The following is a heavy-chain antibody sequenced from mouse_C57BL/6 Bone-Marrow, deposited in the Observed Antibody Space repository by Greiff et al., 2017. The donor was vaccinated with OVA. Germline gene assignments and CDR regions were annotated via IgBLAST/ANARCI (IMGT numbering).Heavy chain of an antibody. V-gene: IGHV1-81*01. CDR2: IDPSGGNT. Sequence: QVQLQQSGAELARPGASVKLSCKASGYTFTSYGIRWVKQRPGQGLEWIGEIDPSGGNTYYNEKFKGKATLTADKSSSTAYMELRSLTSEDSAVYFCARSSVGAFDYWGQGTTLTVSS. CDR1: GYTFTSYG. J-gene: IGHJ2*01. CDR3: ARSSVGAFDY.